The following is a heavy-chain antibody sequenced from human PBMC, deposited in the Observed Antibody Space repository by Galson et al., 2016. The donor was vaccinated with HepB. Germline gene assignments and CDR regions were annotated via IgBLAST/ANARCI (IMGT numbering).Heavy chain of an antibody. CDR1: GFSLSTSGVG. V-gene: IGHV2-5*02. D-gene: IGHD3-9*01. CDR2: IYWDDDK. Sequence: PALVKPTQTLTLTCTFSGFSLSTSGVGVGWIRQPPGKALEWLALIYWDDDKRYRPSLKSRLTITKDTSKNQVFLIMTNMDPEDTATYYCAQSYDTDWYYAFEIWGQGTMVTVSS. CDR3: AQSYDTDWYYAFEI. J-gene: IGHJ3*02.